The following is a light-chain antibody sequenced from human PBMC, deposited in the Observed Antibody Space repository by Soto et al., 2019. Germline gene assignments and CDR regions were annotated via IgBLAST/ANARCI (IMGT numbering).Light chain of an antibody. J-gene: IGLJ3*02. CDR2: DTN. V-gene: IGLV7-46*01. CDR3: MLSYSGAWV. Sequence: QAVVTQEPSLTVSPGGTVTLTCACSAGAVTSGHYPYWFQQEPGQAPRTLIYDTNNKHSWTPARFSGSLLGGKAALTLSGAQPEDEADYYCMLSYSGAWVFGGGTKLTVL. CDR1: AGAVTSGHY.